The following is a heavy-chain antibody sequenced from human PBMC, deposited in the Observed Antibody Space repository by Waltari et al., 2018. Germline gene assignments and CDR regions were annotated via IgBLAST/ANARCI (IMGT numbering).Heavy chain of an antibody. J-gene: IGHJ5*02. CDR3: ARDAAAAGPWFDP. D-gene: IGHD6-13*01. CDR1: GGSISSGGYY. CDR2: IYHSGST. Sequence: QVQLQESGPGLVKPSQTLSLTCTFSGGSISSGGYYWSWIRQHPGKGLEWIGYIYHSGSTYYNPSRKRRVTISGDRSKNQFSLKLSSVTAADTAVYYCARDAAAAGPWFDPWGQGTLVTVSS. V-gene: IGHV4-31*03.